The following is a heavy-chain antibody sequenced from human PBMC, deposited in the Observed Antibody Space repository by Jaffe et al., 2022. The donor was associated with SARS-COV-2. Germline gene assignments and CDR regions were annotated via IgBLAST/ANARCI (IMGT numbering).Heavy chain of an antibody. V-gene: IGHV3-21*01. CDR2: ISSSSSYI. CDR3: AVMGRGPYYFDY. CDR1: GFTFSSYS. D-gene: IGHD3-10*01. J-gene: IGHJ4*02. Sequence: EVQLVESGGGLVKPGGSLRLSCAASGFTFSSYSMNWVRQAPGKGLEWVSSISSSSSYIYYADSVKGRFTISRDNAKNSLYLQMNSLRAEDTAVYYCAVMGRGPYYFDYWGQGTLVTVSS.